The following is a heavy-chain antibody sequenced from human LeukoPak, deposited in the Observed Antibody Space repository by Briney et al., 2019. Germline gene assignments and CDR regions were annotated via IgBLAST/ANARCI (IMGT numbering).Heavy chain of an antibody. CDR2: IYHSGSA. CDR1: GGSISSGGYS. CDR3: ARVRFYCSGGSCYSAKFPFDY. Sequence: PSQTLSLTCAVSGGSISSGGYSWSWIRQPPGKGLEWIGYIYHSGSAYYNPSLKSRVTISVDTSKNQFSLKLSSVTAADTAVYYCARVRFYCSGGSCYSAKFPFDYWGQGTLVTVSS. V-gene: IGHV4-30-2*01. D-gene: IGHD2-15*01. J-gene: IGHJ4*02.